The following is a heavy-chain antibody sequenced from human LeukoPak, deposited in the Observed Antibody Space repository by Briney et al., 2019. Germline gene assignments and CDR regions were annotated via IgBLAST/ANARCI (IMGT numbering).Heavy chain of an antibody. V-gene: IGHV1-18*01. D-gene: IGHD3-9*01. CDR2: ISAYNGNT. J-gene: IGHJ6*02. Sequence: ASVKVSCKASGYTFTSYGISWVRQAPGQGLEWMGWISAYNGNTNFAQKLQGRVTMTTDTSTSTAYMDLRSLRSDDTAVYYCARDQAATNTQVRFCLDWGQGTTVTVSS. CDR3: ARDQAATNTQVRFCLD. CDR1: GYTFTSYG.